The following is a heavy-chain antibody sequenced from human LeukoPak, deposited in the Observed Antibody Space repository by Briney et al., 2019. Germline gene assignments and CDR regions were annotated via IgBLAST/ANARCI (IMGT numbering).Heavy chain of an antibody. Sequence: GGSLRLSCAASGFTFSSYAMSWVRQAPGKGLEWVSAISGSGGSTYYADSVKGRFTISRDNSKNTLYLQMNSLRAEDTALYYCAKDSNYDYVWGSYRPSPKQTILFDAFDIWGQGTMVTVSS. CDR3: AKDSNYDYVWGSYRPSPKQTILFDAFDI. CDR1: GFTFSSYA. CDR2: ISGSGGST. J-gene: IGHJ3*02. D-gene: IGHD3-16*02. V-gene: IGHV3-23*01.